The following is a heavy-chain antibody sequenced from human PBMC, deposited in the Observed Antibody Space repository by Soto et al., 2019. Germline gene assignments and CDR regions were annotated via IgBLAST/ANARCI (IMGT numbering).Heavy chain of an antibody. Sequence: ASVKVSCKASGCTFNGHYTHWVRQAPGQGLEWMGWINSNTGGTNYAQKFQGKVTMTRDRSISTAYMELNSLRSDDTAVYYCARGGYQLLYYFDYWGQGTLVTVSS. CDR3: ARGGYQLLYYFDY. V-gene: IGHV1-2*02. CDR2: INSNTGGT. CDR1: GCTFNGHY. J-gene: IGHJ4*02. D-gene: IGHD2-2*01.